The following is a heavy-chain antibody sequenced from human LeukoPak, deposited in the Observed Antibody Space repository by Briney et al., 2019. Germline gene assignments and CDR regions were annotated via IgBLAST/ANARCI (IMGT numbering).Heavy chain of an antibody. V-gene: IGHV3-74*01. Sequence: GGSLRLSCTASGFTFSTYWMHWVRQAPGKGLVWVSRINSDGTRISYVDSVKGRFTISRDNAKNTLSLQMNSLRVEDTAMYFCAKDIQLSTWGLGTMVTVSS. CDR3: AKDIQLST. J-gene: IGHJ3*01. CDR2: INSDGTRI. D-gene: IGHD5-24*01. CDR1: GFTFSTYW.